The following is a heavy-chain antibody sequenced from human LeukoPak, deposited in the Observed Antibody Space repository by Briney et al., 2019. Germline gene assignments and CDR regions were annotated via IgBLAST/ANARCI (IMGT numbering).Heavy chain of an antibody. CDR1: GFTFSTYA. D-gene: IGHD5-24*01. CDR3: ARVGTRMVTIVAPYYMDV. Sequence: GGSLRLSCAASGFTFSTYAMHWVRQAPGKGLEWVAVISYDGSSKYYADSVKGRFTISRDNSKNTLYLQMNSLRAEDTAVYYCARVGTRMVTIVAPYYMDVWGKGTTVTVSS. CDR2: ISYDGSSK. J-gene: IGHJ6*03. V-gene: IGHV3-30*04.